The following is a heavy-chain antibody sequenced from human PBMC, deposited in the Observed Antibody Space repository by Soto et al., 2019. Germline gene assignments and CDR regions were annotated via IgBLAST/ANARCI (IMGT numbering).Heavy chain of an antibody. CDR2: INSDGSST. CDR1: GFTFSSYW. V-gene: IGHV3-74*01. Sequence: EVQLVESGGGIVQPGGSLRLSCAASGFTFSSYWMHWVRQAPGKGLVWVSRINSDGSSTSYADSVKGRFTISRDNAKNTLYLQMKSLRAEDTAVYYCARDIVYYYYYYMDVWGKGTTVTVSS. D-gene: IGHD3-16*02. J-gene: IGHJ6*03. CDR3: ARDIVYYYYYYMDV.